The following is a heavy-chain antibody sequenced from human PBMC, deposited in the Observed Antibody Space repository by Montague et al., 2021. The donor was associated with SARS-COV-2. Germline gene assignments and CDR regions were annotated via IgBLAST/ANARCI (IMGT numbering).Heavy chain of an antibody. J-gene: IGHJ4*02. Sequence: SETLSLTCTVSGGSISSYYWSWIRQPPGKGLEWIGYIYYSGSTNYNPSLKSRVTISVDTSKNQFSLKLSSVTAADTAVYYCARATEGYISRWYLDYWGQGTLVTVSS. CDR3: ARATEGYISRWYLDY. CDR2: IYYSGST. D-gene: IGHD6-13*01. CDR1: GGSISSYY. V-gene: IGHV4-59*01.